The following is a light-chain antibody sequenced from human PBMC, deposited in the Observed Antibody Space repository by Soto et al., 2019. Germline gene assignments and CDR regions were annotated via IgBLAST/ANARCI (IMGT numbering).Light chain of an antibody. Sequence: QSALTQPPSASGSPGQSVTISCTGTSSDVGAYKYVSWYQQYPGKAPKLMSYEVSKRPSGVPDRFSGSKSGNTASLTVSGLQAEDGADYYCTSYVGSNIWVFGGGTKLTVL. CDR1: SSDVGAYKY. CDR3: TSYVGSNIWV. CDR2: EVS. J-gene: IGLJ3*02. V-gene: IGLV2-8*01.